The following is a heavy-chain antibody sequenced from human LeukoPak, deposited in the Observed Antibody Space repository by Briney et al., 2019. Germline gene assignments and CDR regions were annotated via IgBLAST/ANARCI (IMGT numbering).Heavy chain of an antibody. CDR3: AKEYCTSTNCRVYYYYTDV. Sequence: SETLSLTCTVSGGSISSDSYYWSWIRQPAGKGLEWIGRIYTSGSTNYNPSLKSRVTISVDTSKNQFSLKLTSVTAADTAVYYCAKEYCTSTNCRVYYYYTDVWGKGTTVTISS. D-gene: IGHD2-2*01. CDR2: IYTSGST. J-gene: IGHJ6*03. CDR1: GGSISSDSYY. V-gene: IGHV4-61*02.